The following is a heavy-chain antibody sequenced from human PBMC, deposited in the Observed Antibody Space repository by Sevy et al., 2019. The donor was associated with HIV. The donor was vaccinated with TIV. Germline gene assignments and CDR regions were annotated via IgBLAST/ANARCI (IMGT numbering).Heavy chain of an antibody. Sequence: GGSLRLSCAASGFTFSSYAMSWVRQAPGKGLEWVSAISGSGGSTYYADSVKGRFTISRDNSKNTLYLQMNSLRAEDTAVYYCAKASKELGHYYYYYMDVWGKGTTVTVSS. CDR3: AKASKELGHYYYYYMDV. V-gene: IGHV3-23*01. CDR1: GFTFSSYA. D-gene: IGHD1-26*01. J-gene: IGHJ6*03. CDR2: ISGSGGST.